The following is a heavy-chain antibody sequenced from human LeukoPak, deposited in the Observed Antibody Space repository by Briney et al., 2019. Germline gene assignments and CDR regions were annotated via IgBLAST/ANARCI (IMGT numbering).Heavy chain of an antibody. CDR2: IKQDGSEK. Sequence: GGSLRLSCAASGFTFSSYWMSWVRQAPGKGLEWVANIKQDGSEKYYVDSVKGRFTISRGNAKNSLYLQMNSLRAEDTAVYYCARRVRYDFWSGSGLGAFDIWGQGTMVTVSS. CDR1: GFTFSSYW. V-gene: IGHV3-7*01. J-gene: IGHJ3*02. D-gene: IGHD3-3*01. CDR3: ARRVRYDFWSGSGLGAFDI.